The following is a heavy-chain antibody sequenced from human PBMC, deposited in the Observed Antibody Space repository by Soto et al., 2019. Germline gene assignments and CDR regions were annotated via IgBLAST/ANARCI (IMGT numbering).Heavy chain of an antibody. Sequence: EVQLVESGGGLVQPGGSLRISCAASGFTFSSYSMKWVCQAPGKGLEGVSYLSRSSSTIYYADSGKGRLTISRDNAKNSLYLQMNSLTAEDTAVYYCAGDADDLNCFDPWGQGTLVTVSS. CDR2: LSRSSSTI. V-gene: IGHV3-48*01. CDR3: AGDADDLNCFDP. CDR1: GFTFSSYS. J-gene: IGHJ5*02. D-gene: IGHD1-1*01.